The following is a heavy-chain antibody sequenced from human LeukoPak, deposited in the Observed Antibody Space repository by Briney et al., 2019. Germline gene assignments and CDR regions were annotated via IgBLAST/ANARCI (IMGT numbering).Heavy chain of an antibody. V-gene: IGHV4-34*01. D-gene: IGHD2-21*02. J-gene: IGHJ4*02. CDR3: ARVWGTYCGGDCPNDY. CDR2: INHSGST. Sequence: SETLSLTCAVYGGSFSGYYWNWIRQPPGKGLEWIGEINHSGSTNYNPSLKSRVTISVDASKNQFSLKLSSVTAADTAVYYCARVWGTYCGGDCPNDYWGQGILVTVSS. CDR1: GGSFSGYY.